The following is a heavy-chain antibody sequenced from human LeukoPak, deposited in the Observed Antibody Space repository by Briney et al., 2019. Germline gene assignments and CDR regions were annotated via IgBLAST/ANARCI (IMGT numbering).Heavy chain of an antibody. CDR2: ISAYNGNT. CDR1: GYTFTSYG. J-gene: IGHJ6*03. V-gene: IGHV1-18*01. Sequence: ASVKVSCKASGYTFTSYGISWVRQAPGQGLEWMGWISAYNGNTNYAQKLQGRVTMTTDTSTSTAYMELRSLRSDDTAVYYCARDLDCSSTSCYTNYYYMDVWGKGTTVTVSS. D-gene: IGHD2-2*02. CDR3: ARDLDCSSTSCYTNYYYMDV.